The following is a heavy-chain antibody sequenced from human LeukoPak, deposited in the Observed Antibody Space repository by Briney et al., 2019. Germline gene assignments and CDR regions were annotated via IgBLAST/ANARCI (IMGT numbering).Heavy chain of an antibody. CDR2: IPSGGST. J-gene: IGHJ6*02. D-gene: IGHD5-24*01. Sequence: QPGGSLRLSCAASGFTVSSNYMSWVRQAPGKGLEWVSDIPSGGSTYYADSVKGRFTISRDNSKNTLYLQMNSLRAEDTAVYYCARATPRDGVSGYYYGMDVWGQGTTVTVSS. CDR3: ARATPRDGVSGYYYGMDV. V-gene: IGHV3-66*01. CDR1: GFTVSSNY.